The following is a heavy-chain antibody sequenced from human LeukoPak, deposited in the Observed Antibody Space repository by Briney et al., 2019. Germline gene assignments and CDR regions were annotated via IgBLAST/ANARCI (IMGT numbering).Heavy chain of an antibody. CDR2: IYTSGST. V-gene: IGHV4-4*07. D-gene: IGHD3-22*01. Sequence: SETLSLTCTVSGGSISSYYWSWIRQPAGKGLEWIGRIYTSGSTNYNPSLKSRVTISVDTSKNQFSLKLSSVTAADTAVYYCASVNYYDSSGYYRYFDYWGQGTLVTVSS. CDR1: GGSISSYY. CDR3: ASVNYYDSSGYYRYFDY. J-gene: IGHJ4*02.